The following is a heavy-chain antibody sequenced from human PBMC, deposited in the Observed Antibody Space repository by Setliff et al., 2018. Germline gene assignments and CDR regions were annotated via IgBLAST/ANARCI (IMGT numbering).Heavy chain of an antibody. J-gene: IGHJ4*02. D-gene: IGHD4-17*01. CDR2: IYRNGNT. CDR1: DFSINSGYY. V-gene: IGHV4-38-2*01. CDR3: ARQIDYGDFQYFDY. Sequence: PSETLSLTCSVSDFSINSGYYWGWIRQSPGEGPEWIGSIYRNGNTYYNPSLKSRVTISVDTSKNQLSLKLNSVTAADTAVYYCARQIDYGDFQYFDYWGQGTLVTVSS.